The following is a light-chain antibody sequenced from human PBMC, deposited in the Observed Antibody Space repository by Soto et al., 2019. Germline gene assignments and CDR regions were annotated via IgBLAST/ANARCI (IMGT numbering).Light chain of an antibody. J-gene: IGLJ1*01. CDR2: DVT. CDR1: SNDVGGYNY. CDR3: SSYTSSSTPYV. V-gene: IGLV2-14*01. Sequence: QSDLTQPASLSGSPGQSIAISCTRTSNDVGGYNYVSWYQQHPVKAPQLIIYDVTNRPSGVSDRFSGSKSGNTASLTISGLQAEDEADYYCSSYTSSSTPYVFGTGTKVTVL.